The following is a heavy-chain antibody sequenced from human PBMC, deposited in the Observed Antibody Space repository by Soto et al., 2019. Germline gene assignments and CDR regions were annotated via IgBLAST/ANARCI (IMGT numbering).Heavy chain of an antibody. CDR3: ARGGSGWAEYFQH. V-gene: IGHV4-30-4*08. J-gene: IGHJ1*01. CDR1: GGSIGSTDSY. Sequence: QVQLQESGPGLVEPSQTLSLTCTVSGGSIGSTDSYWSWIRRPPGKGLEWIGYIYYTGGTFYNPSLKSRLTISLETSSNQFSLTLTSVTATDTGIYYCARGGSGWAEYFQHWGQGTPVAVSS. D-gene: IGHD6-25*01. CDR2: IYYTGGT.